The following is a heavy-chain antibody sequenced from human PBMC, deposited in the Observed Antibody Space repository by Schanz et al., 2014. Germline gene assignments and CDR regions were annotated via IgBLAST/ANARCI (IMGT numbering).Heavy chain of an antibody. D-gene: IGHD3-10*01. Sequence: EVQLVESGGDLVQPGGSLSLSCAASGFTFSNYAMSWVRQAPGKGLDWVSIISGTGSTPYYADSVKGRYTISRDNSKNTLYLQMNSLRAEDTAVYYCRLWFGELYYGMDVWGQGTTVTVSS. CDR2: ISGTGSTP. CDR3: RLWFGELYYGMDV. J-gene: IGHJ6*02. V-gene: IGHV3-23*04. CDR1: GFTFSNYA.